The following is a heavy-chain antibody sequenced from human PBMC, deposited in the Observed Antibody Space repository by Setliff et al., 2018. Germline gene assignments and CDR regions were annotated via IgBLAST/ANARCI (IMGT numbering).Heavy chain of an antibody. CDR3: ARDLEVDTAMAAIFDY. CDR1: GFTFSSYS. J-gene: IGHJ4*02. CDR2: ISSSSSYI. V-gene: IGHV3-21*01. Sequence: GSLRLSCAASGFTFSSYSMNWVRQAPGKGLEWVSSISSSSSYIYYADSVKGRFTISRDNAKNSLYLQMNSLRAEDTAVYYCARDLEVDTAMAAIFDYWGQGTLVTVSS. D-gene: IGHD5-18*01.